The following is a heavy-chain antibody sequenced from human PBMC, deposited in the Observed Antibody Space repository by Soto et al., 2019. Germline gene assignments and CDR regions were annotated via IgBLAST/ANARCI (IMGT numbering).Heavy chain of an antibody. J-gene: IGHJ5*02. D-gene: IGHD6-13*01. CDR1: GYTFTSYD. CDR2: ISAYNGNT. CDR3: ARFSRIYSSSWNWSDP. Sequence: GASVKVSCKASGYTFTSYDINWVRQATGQGLEWMGWISAYNGNTNYAQKLQGRVTMTTDTSTSTAYMELRSLRSDDTAVYYCARFSRIYSSSWNWSDPWGQGTLVTVSS. V-gene: IGHV1-18*01.